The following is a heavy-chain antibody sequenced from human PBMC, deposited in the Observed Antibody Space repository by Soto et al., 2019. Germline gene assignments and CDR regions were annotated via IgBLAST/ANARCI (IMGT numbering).Heavy chain of an antibody. CDR1: GFTFGNYW. V-gene: IGHV3-7*01. CDR3: ARDEYYVSGTFSYFDC. J-gene: IGHJ4*02. D-gene: IGHD3-10*01. Sequence: EVQLVESGGGLVQPGGSLRLSCAASGFTFGNYWMGWVRQDPGKGLEWVANIQQDGSEKNYVDSVKGRFTISRDNAKSSLYMQMNSLRAEDTAVYYCARDEYYVSGTFSYFDCWGQGTLVTVSS. CDR2: IQQDGSEK.